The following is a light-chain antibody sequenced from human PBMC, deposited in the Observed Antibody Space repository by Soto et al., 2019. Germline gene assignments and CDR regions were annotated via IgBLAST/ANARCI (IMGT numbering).Light chain of an antibody. CDR2: DAY. Sequence: EVVLTQSPVTLSLSPGERATYSCRARQRFWCLLAWYQLKPGQAPRLLIYDAYNGATGIPPRFSGSGSGTDFTLTISSLEPEDAAFYYCQQRHMWLITVSQGTRLEIK. J-gene: IGKJ5*01. CDR1: QRFWCL. V-gene: IGKV3-11*01. CDR3: QQRHMWLIT.